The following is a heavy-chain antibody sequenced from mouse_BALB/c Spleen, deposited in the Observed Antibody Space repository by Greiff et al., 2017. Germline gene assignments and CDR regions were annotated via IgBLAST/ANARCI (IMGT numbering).Heavy chain of an antibody. CDR1: GYSITSDYA. D-gene: IGHD2-2*01. J-gene: IGHJ2*01. V-gene: IGHV3-2*02. CDR2: ISYSGST. CDR3: ARKPFYYGYDRNYFDY. Sequence: VQLKESGPGLVKPSQSLSLTCTVTGYSITSDYAWNWIRQFPGNKLEWMGYISYSGSTSYNPSLKSRISITRDTSKNQFFLQLNSVTTEDTATYYCARKPFYYGYDRNYFDYWGQGTTLTVSS.